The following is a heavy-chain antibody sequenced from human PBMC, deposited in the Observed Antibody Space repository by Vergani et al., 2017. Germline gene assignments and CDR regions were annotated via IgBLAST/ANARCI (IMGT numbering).Heavy chain of an antibody. V-gene: IGHV4-61*02. CDR3: ARGRVGDQGYGY. J-gene: IGHJ4*02. D-gene: IGHD2-15*01. CDR2: IHPSGST. Sequence: QVQLQESGPGLVKPSQTLSLTCTVSGDSISSGFYYWSWIRQPAGKGLEWIGRIHPSGSTNYNPSLKSRVTMSLDTSKNQFSLSLRYVTAADTAVYYCARGRVGDQGYGYWGQGSLVGVSS. CDR1: GDSISSGFYY.